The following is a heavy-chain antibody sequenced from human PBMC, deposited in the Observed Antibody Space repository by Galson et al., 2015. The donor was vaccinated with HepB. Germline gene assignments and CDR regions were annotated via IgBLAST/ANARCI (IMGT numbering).Heavy chain of an antibody. D-gene: IGHD2-15*01. V-gene: IGHV1-18*01. J-gene: IGHJ5*02. CDR2: ISPHNRNT. Sequence: SVKVSCKASGYTFSSYSITWVRQAPGQGLEWVGWISPHNRNTDYAQNFQGRVSMTTDESTSTAYMELRSLRSDDTAVYYCARGALVVAVGATQNNWFDPWGRGTLVTVSS. CDR1: GYTFSSYS. CDR3: ARGALVVAVGATQNNWFDP.